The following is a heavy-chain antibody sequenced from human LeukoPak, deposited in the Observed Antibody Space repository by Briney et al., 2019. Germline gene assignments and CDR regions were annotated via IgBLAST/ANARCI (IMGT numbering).Heavy chain of an antibody. D-gene: IGHD4-17*01. CDR1: GFTFSTYW. V-gene: IGHV3-74*01. CDR2: IKSDGKST. Sequence: GGSPRLSCAASGFTFSTYWMHWVRQTPGNGLVWVSRIKSDGKSTAYADSVKGRFTISRDNAKNTLYLQMSSLRAEDTAVYYCARALLGDYGFDSWGQGALVTVSS. J-gene: IGHJ4*02. CDR3: ARALLGDYGFDS.